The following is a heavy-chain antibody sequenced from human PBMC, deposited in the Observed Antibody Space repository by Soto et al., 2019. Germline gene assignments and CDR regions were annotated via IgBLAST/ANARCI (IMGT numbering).Heavy chain of an antibody. V-gene: IGHV1-46*01. CDR2: INPSGGST. CDR1: GYTFTSYY. CDR3: ARVRSRSVITYLGEYYYYGMGF. J-gene: IGHJ6*02. Sequence: ASVKVSCKASGYTFTSYYMHWVRQAPGQGLEWMGIINPSGGSTSYAQKFQGRVTMTRDTSTSTVYMELSSLRSEDTAVYYCARVRSRSVITYLGEYYYYGMGFWGQGSSVTGSS. D-gene: IGHD1-20*01.